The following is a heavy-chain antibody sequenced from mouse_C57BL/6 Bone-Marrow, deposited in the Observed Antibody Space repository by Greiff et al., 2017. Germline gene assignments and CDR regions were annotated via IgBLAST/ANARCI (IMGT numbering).Heavy chain of an antibody. CDR2: ISSGGSYT. CDR1: GFTFSSYG. V-gene: IGHV5-6*01. CDR3: ARHEDYGSSWGDYAMDY. Sequence: EVQRVESGGDLVKPGGSLKLSCAASGFTFSSYGMSWVRQTPDKRLEWVATISSGGSYTYYPDSVKGRFTISRDNAKNTLYLQMSSLKSEDTAMYYCARHEDYGSSWGDYAMDYWGQGTSVTVSS. D-gene: IGHD1-1*01. J-gene: IGHJ4*01.